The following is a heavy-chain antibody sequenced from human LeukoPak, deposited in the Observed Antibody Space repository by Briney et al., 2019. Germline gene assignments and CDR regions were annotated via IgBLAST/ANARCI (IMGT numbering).Heavy chain of an antibody. CDR2: MNPNSGNT. V-gene: IGHV1-8*01. CDR3: ARDLTSKKYSSGWPFDY. CDR1: GYTFTSYD. D-gene: IGHD6-19*01. Sequence: ASVKVSCKASGYTFTSYDINWVRQATGQGLEWMGWMNPNSGNTGYAQKFQGRVTMTRNTSISTAYMELSSLRSEDTAVYYCARDLTSKKYSSGWPFDYWGQGTLVTVSS. J-gene: IGHJ4*02.